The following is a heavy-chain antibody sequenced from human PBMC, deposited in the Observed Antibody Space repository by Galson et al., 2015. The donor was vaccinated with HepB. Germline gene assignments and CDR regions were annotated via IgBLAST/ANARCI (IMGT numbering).Heavy chain of an antibody. V-gene: IGHV1-46*01. Sequence: SVKVSCKASGYTFTSYYMHWVRQAPGQGLEWMGIINPSGGSTSYAQKFQGRVTMTRDTSTSTVYMELSSLRSEDTAVYYCATGERAGYYDILTGYYAAEDWGQGTLVTVSS. CDR2: INPSGGST. CDR1: GYTFTSYY. D-gene: IGHD3-9*01. J-gene: IGHJ4*02. CDR3: ATGERAGYYDILTGYYAAED.